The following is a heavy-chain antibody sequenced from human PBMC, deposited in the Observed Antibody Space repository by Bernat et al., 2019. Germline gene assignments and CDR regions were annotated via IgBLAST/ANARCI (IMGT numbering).Heavy chain of an antibody. Sequence: EVQLVESGGGLVQPGGSLRLSCAASGFTVSSNYMSWVRQAPGKGLEWVSVIYSGGSTYYADSVKGRLTISRDNSKNTLYLKMNSLRAEDTAVYYCARDWGIVGATPRVFDWGQGTLVTVSS. J-gene: IGHJ4*02. V-gene: IGHV3-66*01. D-gene: IGHD1-26*01. CDR3: ARDWGIVGATPRVFD. CDR2: IYSGGST. CDR1: GFTVSSNY.